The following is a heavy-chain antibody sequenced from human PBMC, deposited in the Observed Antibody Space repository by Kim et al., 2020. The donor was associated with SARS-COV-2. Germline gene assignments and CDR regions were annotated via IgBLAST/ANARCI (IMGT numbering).Heavy chain of an antibody. CDR2: ISYDGSNK. Sequence: GGSLRLSCAASGFTFSSYGMHWVRQAPGKGLEWVAVISYDGSNKYYADSVKGRFTISRDNSKNTLYLQMKSLRAEDTAVYYCAKDRREGSGSYFYGMDVWGQGTTVTVSS. D-gene: IGHD3-10*01. V-gene: IGHV3-30*18. CDR3: AKDRREGSGSYFYGMDV. J-gene: IGHJ6*02. CDR1: GFTFSSYG.